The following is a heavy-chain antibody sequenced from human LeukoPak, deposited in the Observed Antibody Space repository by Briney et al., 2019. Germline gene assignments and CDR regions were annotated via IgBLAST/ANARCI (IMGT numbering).Heavy chain of an antibody. Sequence: GGSLRLSCEGSGFSFSSYWMTWVRRLPGKGPEWVANIRQDESERYFADSVKGRFTISGDNAKKSVYLHMSSLRAEDTALYYCARLSAYYYGSYFYYMDVWGKGTTVTVSS. J-gene: IGHJ6*03. V-gene: IGHV3-7*01. CDR2: IRQDESER. CDR1: GFSFSSYW. D-gene: IGHD3-10*01. CDR3: ARLSAYYYGSYFYYMDV.